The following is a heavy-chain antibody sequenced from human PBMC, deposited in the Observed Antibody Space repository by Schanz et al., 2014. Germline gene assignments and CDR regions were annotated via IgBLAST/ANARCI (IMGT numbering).Heavy chain of an antibody. J-gene: IGHJ4*02. CDR1: RIIFGTYS. Sequence: VQLVESGGGVVKPGGSLRLSCTASRIIFGTYSMNWIRQTPKGLEWVSIIYSGGSTFYADSVKGRFTISRDNSKNTLYLQMNSLSAEDTAVYYCARVEVSMVQGLIPSYYFDSWGQGTLVTVSS. D-gene: IGHD3-10*01. V-gene: IGHV3-66*01. CDR3: ARVEVSMVQGLIPSYYFDS. CDR2: IYSGGST.